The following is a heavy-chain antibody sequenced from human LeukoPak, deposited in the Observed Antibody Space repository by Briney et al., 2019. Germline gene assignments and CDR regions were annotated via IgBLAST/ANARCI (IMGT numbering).Heavy chain of an antibody. D-gene: IGHD1-26*01. Sequence: SETLSLTCTVSGGSISSYYWSWFRQPPGKGLEWIGDIYYSGSTNYNPSLKSRVTISVDTSKNQFPLKLSSVTAADTAVYYCARHLVGVTSTLDYWGQGTLVTVSS. CDR3: ARHLVGVTSTLDY. CDR2: IYYSGST. CDR1: GGSISSYY. V-gene: IGHV4-59*08. J-gene: IGHJ4*02.